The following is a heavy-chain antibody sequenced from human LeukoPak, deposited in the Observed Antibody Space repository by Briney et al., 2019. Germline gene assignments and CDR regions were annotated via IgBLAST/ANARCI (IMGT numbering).Heavy chain of an antibody. J-gene: IGHJ4*02. CDR2: IRSKAYGGTT. D-gene: IGHD4-17*01. CDR1: GFTFSSYG. V-gene: IGHV3-49*04. CDR3: TRVDGDYGDYAYYFDY. Sequence: GGSLRLSCAASGFTFSSYGMSWVRQAPGKGLEWVGFIRSKAYGGTTEYAASVKGRFTISRDDSKSIAYLQMNSLKTEDTAVYYCTRVDGDYGDYAYYFDYWGQGTLVTVSS.